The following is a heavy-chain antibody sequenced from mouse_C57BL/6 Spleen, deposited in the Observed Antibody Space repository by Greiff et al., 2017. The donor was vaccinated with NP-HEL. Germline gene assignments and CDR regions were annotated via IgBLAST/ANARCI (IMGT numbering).Heavy chain of an antibody. CDR3: ARSYYIFDY. V-gene: IGHV7-3*01. Sequence: EVQRVESGGGLVQPGGSLSLSCAASGFTFTDYYMSWVRQPPGKALEWLGFIRNKANGYTTEYSASVKGRFTISRDNSQSILYLQMNALRAEDSATYYCARSYYIFDYWGQGTTLTVSS. CDR1: GFTFTDYY. D-gene: IGHD2-12*01. CDR2: IRNKANGYTT. J-gene: IGHJ2*01.